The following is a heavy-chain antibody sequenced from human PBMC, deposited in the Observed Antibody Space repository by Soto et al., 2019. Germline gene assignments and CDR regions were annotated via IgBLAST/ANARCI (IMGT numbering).Heavy chain of an antibody. J-gene: IGHJ4*02. CDR1: GYTFTSYG. CDR3: AREKEPYDSSGYYGY. D-gene: IGHD3-22*01. CDR2: ISAYNGNT. V-gene: IGHV1-18*04. Sequence: ASVKVSCKASGYTFTSYGISWVRQAPGQGLEWMGWISAYNGNTNYAQKLQGRVTMTTDTSTSTAYMELRSLRSDDTAVYHCAREKEPYDSSGYYGYWGQGTLVTVSS.